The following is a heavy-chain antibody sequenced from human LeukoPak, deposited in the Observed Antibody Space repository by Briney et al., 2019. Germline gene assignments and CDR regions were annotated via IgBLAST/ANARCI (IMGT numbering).Heavy chain of an antibody. CDR1: GYTFTGYY. CDR2: INPNSGGT. J-gene: IGHJ5*02. D-gene: IGHD5-18*01. V-gene: IGHV1-2*02. Sequence: ASVKVPCKASGYTFTGYYMHWVRQAPGQGLERMGWINPNSGGTNYAQKLQGRVTMTRDTSISTAYMELSRLRSDDTAVYYCARDIVMVTYWFDPWGQGTLVTVSS. CDR3: ARDIVMVTYWFDP.